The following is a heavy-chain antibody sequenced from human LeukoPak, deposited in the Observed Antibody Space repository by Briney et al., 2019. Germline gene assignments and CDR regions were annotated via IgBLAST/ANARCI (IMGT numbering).Heavy chain of an antibody. D-gene: IGHD2-2*01. V-gene: IGHV4-34*01. Sequence: SETLSLTCAAYGGSFSGYYWSWIRQPPGKGLEWMGEINHSGSTNYNPSLKSRVTISVDTSKNQFSLKLSSVTAADTAVYYCARSGPGYCSSTSCRPFDYWGQGTLVTVSS. CDR1: GGSFSGYY. CDR2: INHSGST. CDR3: ARSGPGYCSSTSCRPFDY. J-gene: IGHJ4*02.